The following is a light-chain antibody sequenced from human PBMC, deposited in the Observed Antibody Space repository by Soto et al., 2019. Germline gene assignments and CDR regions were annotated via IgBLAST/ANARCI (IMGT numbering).Light chain of an antibody. V-gene: IGKV3-15*01. CDR1: QSVSSN. CDR2: GAS. CDR3: QQYNNWPPYT. J-gene: IGKJ2*01. Sequence: EIVMTQSPATLSVFPGERATLSCRASQSVSSNLAWYQQKPGQAPRLLIYGASTRATGIPARFSGSGSGTEFTLTISRLQSEDFAVYYCQQYNNWPPYTFGQGNKREIK.